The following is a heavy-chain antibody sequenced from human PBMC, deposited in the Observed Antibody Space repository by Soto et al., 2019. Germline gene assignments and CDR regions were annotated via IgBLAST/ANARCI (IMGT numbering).Heavy chain of an antibody. Sequence: EVQLLESGGGLVQPGRSLRLSCAASGVTFSTYAMSWVRQAPGKGLEWVSAISRSGGSTYYADSVKGRFTVSRDNPENMLYLQMNSLRAEDTAVYFCAKGSASTYYFDSWGQGTLVTVSS. CDR3: AKGSASTYYFDS. D-gene: IGHD6-19*01. J-gene: IGHJ4*02. V-gene: IGHV3-23*01. CDR2: ISRSGGST. CDR1: GVTFSTYA.